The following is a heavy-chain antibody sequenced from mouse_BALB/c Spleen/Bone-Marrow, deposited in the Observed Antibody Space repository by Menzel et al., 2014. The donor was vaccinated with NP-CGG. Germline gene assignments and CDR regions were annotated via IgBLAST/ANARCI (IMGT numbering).Heavy chain of an antibody. D-gene: IGHD1-1*01. Sequence: VQLQQPGAELVKPGASVKLSCTASGFNIKDTYMYWVKQRPEQGLEWIGRIDPANGNTKYDPKFQGKATITADTSSNTAYLQLSSLTSEDTAVYHCASYYYGHYFDYWGQGTTLTVSS. CDR1: GFNIKDTY. V-gene: IGHV14-3*02. J-gene: IGHJ2*01. CDR2: IDPANGNT. CDR3: ASYYYGHYFDY.